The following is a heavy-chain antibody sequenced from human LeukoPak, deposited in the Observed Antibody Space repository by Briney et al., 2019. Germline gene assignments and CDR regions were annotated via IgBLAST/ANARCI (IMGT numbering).Heavy chain of an antibody. Sequence: GGSLRLSCAASGFTFRSYWMHWVRQAPGKGLVWVSRISNDGCSTGYADSVKGRFTISRDNAKNTLYLQMNSLRAEDTAVYYCAKNAFDIVVVPAALGYWGQGTLVTVSS. J-gene: IGHJ4*02. CDR3: AKNAFDIVVVPAALGY. CDR2: ISNDGCST. CDR1: GFTFRSYW. V-gene: IGHV3-74*01. D-gene: IGHD2-2*01.